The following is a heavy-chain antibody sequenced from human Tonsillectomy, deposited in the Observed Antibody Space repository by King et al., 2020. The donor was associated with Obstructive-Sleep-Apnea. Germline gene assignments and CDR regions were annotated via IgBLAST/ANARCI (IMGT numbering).Heavy chain of an antibody. D-gene: IGHD5-18*01. CDR3: ASTRGYSYGGLQYYFDY. J-gene: IGHJ4*02. V-gene: IGHV4-39*07. CDR2: IYYSGST. Sequence: LQLQESGPGLVKPSETLSLTCTVSGGSISSSSYYWGWIRQPPGKGLEWIGSIYYSGSTYYNPSLKSRVTISVDTSKNQFSLKLSSVTAADTAVYYCASTRGYSYGGLQYYFDYWGQGTLVTVSS. CDR1: GGSISSSSYY.